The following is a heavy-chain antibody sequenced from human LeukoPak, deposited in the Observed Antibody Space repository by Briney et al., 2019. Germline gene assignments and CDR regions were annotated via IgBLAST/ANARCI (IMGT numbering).Heavy chain of an antibody. CDR2: ISAYNGNT. Sequence: ASVKVSCKASGYTSTSYDINWVRQATGQGLEWMGWISAYNGNTNYAQKLQGRVTMTTDTSTSTAYMELRSLRSDDTAVYYCARDPQCGGPFDPWGQGTLVTVSS. V-gene: IGHV1-18*01. CDR3: ARDPQCGGPFDP. J-gene: IGHJ5*02. D-gene: IGHD3-16*01. CDR1: GYTSTSYD.